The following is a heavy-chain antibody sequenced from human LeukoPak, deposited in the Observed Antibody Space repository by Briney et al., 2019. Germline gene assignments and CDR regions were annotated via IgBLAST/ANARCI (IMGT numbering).Heavy chain of an antibody. V-gene: IGHV4-4*07. D-gene: IGHD4-17*01. CDR3: ARDVRGVTYGDPGNWFDP. Sequence: PSETLSLTCTVSSGSISNYDWSWIRQPAGKGLEWIGRIYTSGSTNYNPSLKSRVTISVDTSKNQFSLKLSSVTAADTAVYYCARDVRGVTYGDPGNWFDPWGQGTLVTVSS. CDR2: IYTSGST. CDR1: SGSISNYD. J-gene: IGHJ5*02.